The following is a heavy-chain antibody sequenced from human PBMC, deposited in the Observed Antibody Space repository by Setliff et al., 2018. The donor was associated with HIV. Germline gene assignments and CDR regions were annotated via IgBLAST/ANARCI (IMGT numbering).Heavy chain of an antibody. D-gene: IGHD5-18*01. CDR3: AAGPGYSFGVGLDSYMSV. Sequence: GASVKVSCKTSGYTFKSYDINWVRQAPGQRPEWMARINAGNGNREYSPKFQGRVTITADTSASTMYMEMSSLRFEDTAVYYCAAGPGYSFGVGLDSYMSVWDKGTTVTVSS. CDR1: GYTFKSYD. J-gene: IGHJ6*03. CDR2: INAGNGNR. V-gene: IGHV1-3*01.